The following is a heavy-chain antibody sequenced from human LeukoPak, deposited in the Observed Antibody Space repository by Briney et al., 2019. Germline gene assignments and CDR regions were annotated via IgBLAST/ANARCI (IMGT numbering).Heavy chain of an antibody. CDR3: ARDTMVRGVINYYYGMDV. CDR1: GGSISSGGYY. Sequence: SETLSLTCTVSGGSISSGGYYWSWLRQHPGKGLEWIGYIYYSGSTYYNPSLKSRVSISVDTSKNQFSLKLSSVTAADTAVYYCARDTMVRGVINYYYGMDVWGQGTTVTVSS. CDR2: IYYSGST. V-gene: IGHV4-31*03. D-gene: IGHD3-10*01. J-gene: IGHJ6*02.